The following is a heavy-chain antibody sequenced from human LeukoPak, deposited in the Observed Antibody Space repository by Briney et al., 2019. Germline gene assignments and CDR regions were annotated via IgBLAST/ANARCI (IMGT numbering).Heavy chain of an antibody. V-gene: IGHV3-30*18. CDR1: GFTFSSYG. CDR2: ISYDGSNK. CDR3: AKDLPPIAVAGFFDY. D-gene: IGHD6-19*01. J-gene: IGHJ4*02. Sequence: GGSLRLSCAASGFTFSSYGMHWVRQAPGKGLEWVAVISYDGSNKYYADSVKGRFTISRDNSKNTLYLQMNSLRAEDTAVNYCAKDLPPIAVAGFFDYWGQGTLVTVSS.